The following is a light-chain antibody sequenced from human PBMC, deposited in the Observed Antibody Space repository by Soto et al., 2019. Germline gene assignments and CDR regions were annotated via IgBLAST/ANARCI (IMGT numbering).Light chain of an antibody. CDR2: TAS. Sequence: DIQMTQSPSSLSASVGDRVTITCRASQSISNYLNWYQQKPGRAPKLLIYTASSLQSGVPSRFSGSGSGTDFTLTISSLQPEDFATYYCQQSYSTPDTFGGGTKVEIK. CDR1: QSISNY. CDR3: QQSYSTPDT. J-gene: IGKJ4*01. V-gene: IGKV1-39*01.